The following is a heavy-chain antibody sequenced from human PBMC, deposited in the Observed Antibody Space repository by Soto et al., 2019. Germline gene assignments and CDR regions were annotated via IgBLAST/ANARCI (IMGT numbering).Heavy chain of an antibody. CDR3: VSEGGSLAFDY. V-gene: IGHV3-48*03. Sequence: GGSLRLSCAVSGLTFSTDEMNWVRQAPGKGLEWLAYISYTSTTIKYADSVKGRFAVSRDNAKKSLSLQMNNLRVEDTAVYYCVSEGGSLAFDYWGQGNLVTVSS. D-gene: IGHD1-1*01. CDR1: GLTFSTDE. J-gene: IGHJ4*02. CDR2: ISYTSTTI.